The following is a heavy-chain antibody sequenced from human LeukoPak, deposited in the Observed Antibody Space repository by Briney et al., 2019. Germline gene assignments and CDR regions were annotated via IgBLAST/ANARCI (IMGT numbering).Heavy chain of an antibody. CDR2: VSYDGKYE. CDR3: AKDYSSSSLHFDY. J-gene: IGHJ4*02. CDR1: GFMFTNFA. D-gene: IGHD6-13*01. Sequence: PGTSLRLSCAASGFMFTNFAFHWVRQAPGKGPEWVATVSYDGKYEFYSDSAKGRFSISRNDSDSTVHLQMHSLRPEDSAVYYCAKDYSSSSLHFDYWGQGTLVTVSS. V-gene: IGHV3-30*18.